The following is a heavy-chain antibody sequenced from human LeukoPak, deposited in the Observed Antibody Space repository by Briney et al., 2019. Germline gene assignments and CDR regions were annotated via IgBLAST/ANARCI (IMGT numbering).Heavy chain of an antibody. CDR1: GFTFSSYA. D-gene: IGHD4/OR15-4a*01. Sequence: GGSLRLSCAASGFTFSSYAMSWVRQAPGKGLEWVSGISNSGGSTYNADSVKGRFTISGDNSKNTLYLQMNSLRAEDTAVYYCARRAGAYSHPYDYWGQGTLVTVSS. J-gene: IGHJ4*02. V-gene: IGHV3-23*01. CDR2: ISNSGGST. CDR3: ARRAGAYSHPYDY.